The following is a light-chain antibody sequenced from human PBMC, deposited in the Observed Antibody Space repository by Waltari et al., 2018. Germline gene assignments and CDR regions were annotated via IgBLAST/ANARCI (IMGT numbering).Light chain of an antibody. Sequence: EIVLTQSPGTLSLSPGARATLSCRASQSVSTNYLAWYQQKPGQAPRLLIYGTSSRATGIPDRFTGSGSETDFTLTISRLEPEDFSVYYCHQFGSTSWTFGQGTKVEIK. CDR3: HQFGSTSWT. CDR2: GTS. V-gene: IGKV3-20*01. J-gene: IGKJ1*01. CDR1: QSVSTNY.